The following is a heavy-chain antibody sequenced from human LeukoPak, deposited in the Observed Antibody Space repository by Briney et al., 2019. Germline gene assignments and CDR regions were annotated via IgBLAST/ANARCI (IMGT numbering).Heavy chain of an antibody. V-gene: IGHV3-48*04. J-gene: IGHJ6*04. Sequence: GGSLRLSCAASGFTFSHAWMNWVRQAPGKGLEWVSYISSSGSTIYYADSVKGRFTISRDNAKNSLYLQMNSLRAEDTAVYYCAELAITMIGGVWGKGTTVTISS. CDR3: AELAITMIGGV. CDR2: ISSSGSTI. CDR1: GFTFSHAW. D-gene: IGHD3-10*02.